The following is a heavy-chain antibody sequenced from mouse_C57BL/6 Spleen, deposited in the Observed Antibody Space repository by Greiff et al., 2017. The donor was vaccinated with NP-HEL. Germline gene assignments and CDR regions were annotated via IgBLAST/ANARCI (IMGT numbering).Heavy chain of an antibody. D-gene: IGHD1-1*01. Sequence: VKLQESDAELVKPGASVKISCKVSGYTFTDHTIHWMKQRPEQGLEWIGYIYPRDGSTKYNEKFKGKATLTADKSSSTAYMQLNSLTSEDSAVYFCARSPYYGSSTAWFAYWGQGTLVTVSA. V-gene: IGHV1-78*01. CDR1: GYTFTDHT. CDR3: ARSPYYGSSTAWFAY. J-gene: IGHJ3*01. CDR2: IYPRDGST.